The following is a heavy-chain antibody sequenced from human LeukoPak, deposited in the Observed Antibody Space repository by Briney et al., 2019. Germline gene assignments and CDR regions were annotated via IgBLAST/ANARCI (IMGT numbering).Heavy chain of an antibody. CDR2: VNEDGTAK. Sequence: PGGSLRLSCAISGFTCSSCWMNWVRQAPGKGLEWVATVNEDGTAKFYVDSVKGRFTIFRDNARSSLDLQMNSLTVGDTAMYYCAAPATAWGQGTLVTVSS. V-gene: IGHV3-7*01. CDR3: AAPATA. J-gene: IGHJ5*02. CDR1: GFTCSSCW.